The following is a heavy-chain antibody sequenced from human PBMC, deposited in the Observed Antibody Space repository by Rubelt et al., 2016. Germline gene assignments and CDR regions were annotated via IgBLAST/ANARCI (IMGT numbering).Heavy chain of an antibody. CDR1: GFTFSSYW. Sequence: EVQLVESGGGLVQPGGSLRLSCAASGFTFSSYWMHWVRQAPGKGLVWVSRINSDGSHTIYADSVKGRFTISRDNAKNTLYLQMNSLRAEETAVYYCARSGEAGISLDYWGQGTLVTVSS. CDR3: ARSGEAGISLDY. D-gene: IGHD6-19*01. CDR2: INSDGSHT. J-gene: IGHJ4*02. V-gene: IGHV3-74*01.